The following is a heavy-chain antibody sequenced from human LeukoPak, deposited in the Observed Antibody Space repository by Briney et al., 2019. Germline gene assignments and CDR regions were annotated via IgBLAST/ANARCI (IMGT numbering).Heavy chain of an antibody. Sequence: SETLSLTCAVSGYSISSSNWWGWIRQPPGKGLEWIGYIYYSGSTYYNPSLKGRVTMSVDTSKNQFSLKLSSVTAVDTAVYYCARIAVYLGAIRWFDPWGQGTLVTVSS. J-gene: IGHJ5*02. CDR1: GYSISSSNW. CDR2: IYYSGST. CDR3: ARIAVYLGAIRWFDP. D-gene: IGHD1-26*01. V-gene: IGHV4-28*01.